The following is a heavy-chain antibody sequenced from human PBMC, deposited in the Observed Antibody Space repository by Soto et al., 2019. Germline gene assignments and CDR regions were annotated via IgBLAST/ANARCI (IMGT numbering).Heavy chain of an antibody. V-gene: IGHV3-23*01. J-gene: IGHJ4*02. CDR2: ISYDGGAA. CDR1: GFAFSTYA. D-gene: IGHD2-15*01. Sequence: GGSLRLSCEASGFAFSTYAMTWVRQAPGKGLDWVSAISYDGGAAFYKDSVKGRFTISRDNSKNTLYLQMSSLRADDTAVYYCARISAASKSDYRGQGTLVTGSS. CDR3: ARISAASKSDY.